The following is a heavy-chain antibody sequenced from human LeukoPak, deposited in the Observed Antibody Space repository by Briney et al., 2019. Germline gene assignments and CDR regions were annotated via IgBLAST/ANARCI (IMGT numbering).Heavy chain of an antibody. J-gene: IGHJ4*02. CDR1: GFTFDDYT. Sequence: PGGSLRLSCAASGFTFDDYTMHWVRQAPGKGLEWVSLISWDGGSTYYADSVKGRFTISRDNSKNSLYLQMNSLRTEDTALYYCAKGSGYSYGNFDYWGQGTLVTVSS. CDR3: AKGSGYSYGNFDY. CDR2: ISWDGGST. V-gene: IGHV3-43*01. D-gene: IGHD5-18*01.